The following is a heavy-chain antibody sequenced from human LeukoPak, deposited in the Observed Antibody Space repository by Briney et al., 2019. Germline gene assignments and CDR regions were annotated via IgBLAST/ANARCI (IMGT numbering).Heavy chain of an antibody. CDR1: GGSISGSSYY. D-gene: IGHD1/OR15-1a*01. CDR3: AREGNMGYFDY. CDR2: IYYSGST. V-gene: IGHV4-61*01. Sequence: SETLSLTCTVSGGSISGSSYYGSWIRHPPGKGLEWIGYIYYSGSTNYTPTLKSRVTISVDTSKNQFSLKLSSVTAADTAVYYCAREGNMGYFDYWGQGTLVTVSS. J-gene: IGHJ4*02.